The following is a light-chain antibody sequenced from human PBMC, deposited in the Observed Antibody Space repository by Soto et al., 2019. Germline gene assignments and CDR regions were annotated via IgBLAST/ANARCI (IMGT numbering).Light chain of an antibody. CDR1: QSISNW. J-gene: IGKJ2*01. Sequence: DIQMTQSPSTLYASVGDRVTITCRASQSISNWLAWYQQKLGKAPKLLIYKASSLESGVPSRFSGSGSGTEFTLTISSLQPDDFATYYCQQYNSYSYTFGQGTKLEIK. V-gene: IGKV1-5*03. CDR2: KAS. CDR3: QQYNSYSYT.